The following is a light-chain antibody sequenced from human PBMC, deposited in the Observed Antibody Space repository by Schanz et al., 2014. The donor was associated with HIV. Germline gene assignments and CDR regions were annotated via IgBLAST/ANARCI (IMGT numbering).Light chain of an antibody. CDR3: AAWDVNLNGPV. CDR1: RSNIGAGYD. J-gene: IGLJ2*01. CDR2: ANT. Sequence: QSVLTQPPSVSGAPGQRVTISCTGSRSNIGAGYDVHWYQQLPGAAPKLLIYANTNRPSGVPDRFSGSKSGTSASLAISGLQSEDEADYYCAAWDVNLNGPVFGGGTKLTVL. V-gene: IGLV1-40*01.